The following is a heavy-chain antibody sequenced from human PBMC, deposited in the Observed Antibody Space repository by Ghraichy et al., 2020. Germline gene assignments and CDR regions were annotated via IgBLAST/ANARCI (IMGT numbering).Heavy chain of an antibody. V-gene: IGHV4-59*08. J-gene: IGHJ6*02. CDR3: ARRLGGLSYYYCMDV. CDR2: IYDSGSI. Sequence: ETLSLTCTVSGGSISSYYWSWIRQAPGKGLEWIGHIYDSGSISYNPSLKSRVTLSVDTSKNQFSLKLSSVTAADTAVYYCARRLGGLSYYYCMDVWGQGTRSPSP. CDR1: GGSISSYY. D-gene: IGHD3-16*01.